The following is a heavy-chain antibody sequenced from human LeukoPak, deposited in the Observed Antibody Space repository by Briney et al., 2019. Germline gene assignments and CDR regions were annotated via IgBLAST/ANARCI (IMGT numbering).Heavy chain of an antibody. V-gene: IGHV4-59*08. CDR3: ARHSEEDGSSPKPLDY. J-gene: IGHJ4*02. CDR1: GGSISSYY. Sequence: SETLSLTCTVSGGSISSYYWSWIRQPPGKGLEWIGYIYSSGSTNYNPSLKSRVTIYVESSRNQFSLRLNSVTAADTAVYYCARHSEEDGSSPKPLDYWGRGTLVTVSS. D-gene: IGHD6-13*01. CDR2: IYSSGST.